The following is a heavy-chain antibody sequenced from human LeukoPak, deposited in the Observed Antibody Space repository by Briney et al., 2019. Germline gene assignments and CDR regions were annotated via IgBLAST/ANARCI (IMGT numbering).Heavy chain of an antibody. J-gene: IGHJ6*02. D-gene: IGHD3-3*01. V-gene: IGHV1-8*01. CDR1: GYTFTSYD. CDR3: ARGRIRGSLYYDFWSGYRHYYGMDV. CDR2: MNPNSGNT. Sequence: ASVKVSCKASGYTFTSYDINWVRQATGQGLEWMGWMNPNSGNTGYAQKFQGRVTMTRNTSISTAYMELSSLRSEDTAVYYCARGRIRGSLYYDFWSGYRHYYGMDVWGQGTTVTVSS.